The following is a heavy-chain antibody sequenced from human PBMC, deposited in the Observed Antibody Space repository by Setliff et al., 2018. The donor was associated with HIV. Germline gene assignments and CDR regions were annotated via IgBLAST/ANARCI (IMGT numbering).Heavy chain of an antibody. Sequence: SETLSLTCIVSGGSISSSSYYWGWIRQPPGKGLEWIGTVYYSGTTYYNPSLKSRLTISVDTSRNHFSLKLRPVTAADTAVYYCARRSNVWGSYRFDYWGQGTLVTVSS. J-gene: IGHJ4*02. CDR1: GGSISSSSYY. D-gene: IGHD3-16*02. CDR3: ARRSNVWGSYRFDY. V-gene: IGHV4-39*02. CDR2: VYYSGTT.